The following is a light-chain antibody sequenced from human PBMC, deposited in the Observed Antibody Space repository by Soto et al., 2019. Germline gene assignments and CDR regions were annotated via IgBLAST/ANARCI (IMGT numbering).Light chain of an antibody. CDR2: SAS. V-gene: IGKV1-39*01. Sequence: LQLTQSPSSLSASVGDRVTIACRASESISDYLNWYQHKPGEAPKVLVYSASTLRGGVPSRFRGSGTGTEFTPHISSLQPEDGATYYCQQTFSTPPSVAGGTKVEIK. CDR3: QQTFSTPPS. J-gene: IGKJ4*01. CDR1: ESISDY.